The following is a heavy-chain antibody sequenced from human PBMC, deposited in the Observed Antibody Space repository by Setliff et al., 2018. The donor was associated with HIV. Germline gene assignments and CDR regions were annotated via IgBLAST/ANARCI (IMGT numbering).Heavy chain of an antibody. Sequence: PGGSLRLSCAASGFTLSDHYIDWIRQPPGKGLEWVGRITAKFNGYVKEYAASVQGRFTISRDDSKDSLFLQMNNLKTEDTAVYYCVRAAAGLDIWSQKILVTVSS. V-gene: IGHV3-72*01. J-gene: IGHJ4*02. CDR2: ITAKFNGYVK. CDR3: VRAAAGLDI. CDR1: GFTLSDHY. D-gene: IGHD3-16*01.